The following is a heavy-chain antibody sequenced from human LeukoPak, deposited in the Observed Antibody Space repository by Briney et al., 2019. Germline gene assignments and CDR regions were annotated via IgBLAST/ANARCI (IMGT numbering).Heavy chain of an antibody. CDR2: IYYSGST. CDR3: ARPISRGYSYDYV. J-gene: IGHJ6*02. CDR1: GGSISSYY. D-gene: IGHD5-18*01. V-gene: IGHV4-59*01. Sequence: SETLSLTCTVSGGSISSYYWSWIRQPPGKGREWIGYIYYSGSTNYNPSLKSRVTISVDTSKNQFSLKLSSVTAADTAMYYCARPISRGYSYDYVWGQGTTVTVSS.